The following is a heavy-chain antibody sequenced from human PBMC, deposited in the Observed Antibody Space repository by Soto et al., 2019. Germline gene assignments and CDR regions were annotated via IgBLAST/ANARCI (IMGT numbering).Heavy chain of an antibody. D-gene: IGHD6-19*01. CDR2: IWYDGSNA. Sequence: QVQLVESGGGVVQPGRSLRLSCAASGFTFSIFGMHWVRHAPGKGLEWAAIIWYDGSNAYYADSVRGRFTISRDNSKETVYLQMNSPRAEDTAVYYCARDTRSSTVVTGISQEEYFYSWGQGTMVTVSS. V-gene: IGHV3-33*01. CDR3: ARDTRSSTVVTGISQEEYFYS. J-gene: IGHJ4*02. CDR1: GFTFSIFG.